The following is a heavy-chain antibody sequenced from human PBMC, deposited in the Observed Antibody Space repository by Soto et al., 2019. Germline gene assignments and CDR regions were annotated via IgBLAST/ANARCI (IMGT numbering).Heavy chain of an antibody. CDR3: ARDLMVVAATPPTNWFDP. CDR2: INPNSGGT. D-gene: IGHD2-15*01. Sequence: ASVKVSCKASGYTFTVYYMHCVLRSPLQWLEWMGWINPNSGGTNYAQKFQGRVTMTRDTSISTAYMELSRLRSDDTAVYYCARDLMVVAATPPTNWFDPWGQGTLVTVSS. V-gene: IGHV1-2*02. CDR1: GYTFTVYY. J-gene: IGHJ5*02.